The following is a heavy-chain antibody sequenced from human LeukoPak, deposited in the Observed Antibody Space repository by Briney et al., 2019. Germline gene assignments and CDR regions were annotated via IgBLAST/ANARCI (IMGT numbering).Heavy chain of an antibody. J-gene: IGHJ6*02. V-gene: IGHV1-69*04. CDR2: IIPIHGIP. CDR1: GCTFSSYG. Sequence: ASVKVSCKASGCTFSSYGISWVRQAPGQGLEWMGRIIPIHGIPNYAQKFQGRVTITADKSTSTAYMELSSLRSEDTAVSYCARGGTMIDDGMDVWGQGTTVTVSS. D-gene: IGHD3-22*01. CDR3: ARGGTMIDDGMDV.